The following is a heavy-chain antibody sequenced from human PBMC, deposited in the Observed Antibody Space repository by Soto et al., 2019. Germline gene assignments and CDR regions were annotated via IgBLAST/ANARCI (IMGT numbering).Heavy chain of an antibody. Sequence: SETLSLTCAVYGGSFSGYYWSWIRQPPGKGLEWIGEINHRGSTNYNPSLKRRVTITVDTSKNQFALELTSVTTSDTAVDYCARTLYGYCSGGSCYPGYYYYYGMDVWGQGTMVTVSS. V-gene: IGHV4-34*01. CDR1: GGSFSGYY. CDR3: ARTLYGYCSGGSCYPGYYYYYGMDV. CDR2: INHRGST. J-gene: IGHJ6*02. D-gene: IGHD2-15*01.